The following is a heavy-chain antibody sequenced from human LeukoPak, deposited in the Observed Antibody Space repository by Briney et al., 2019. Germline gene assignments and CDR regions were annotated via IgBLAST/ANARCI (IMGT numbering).Heavy chain of an antibody. D-gene: IGHD2-2*01. CDR1: GFTFSSYA. CDR2: ISGSGGST. J-gene: IGHJ2*01. Sequence: PGGSLRLSCAASGFTFSSYAMSWVRQAPGKGLEWVSAISGSGGSTYYADSVKGRFTISRDNSKNTLYLQMNSLRAEDTAVYYCAKGEVEYCSSTSCYPDWYFDLWGRGTLVTVS. V-gene: IGHV3-23*01. CDR3: AKGEVEYCSSTSCYPDWYFDL.